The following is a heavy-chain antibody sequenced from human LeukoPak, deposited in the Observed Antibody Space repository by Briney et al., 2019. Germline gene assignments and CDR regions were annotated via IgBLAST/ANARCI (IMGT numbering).Heavy chain of an antibody. Sequence: GRSLRLSCAASGFTFDDYAMHWVRQAPGKGLEWVSGISWNSGSIGYADSVKGRFTISRDNAKNSLYLQMNSLRGEDTAVYYCATFLGATFFDHWGQGTLVSVSS. D-gene: IGHD1-26*01. CDR2: ISWNSGSI. J-gene: IGHJ4*02. CDR1: GFTFDDYA. V-gene: IGHV3-9*01. CDR3: ATFLGATFFDH.